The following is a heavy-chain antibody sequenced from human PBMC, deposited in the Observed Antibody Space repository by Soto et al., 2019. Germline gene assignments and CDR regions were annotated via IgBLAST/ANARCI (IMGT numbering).Heavy chain of an antibody. CDR3: ASSSSWYMAFDI. J-gene: IGHJ3*02. CDR2: IYSGGST. V-gene: IGHV3-66*01. CDR1: GFTVSSNY. Sequence: VGSLRLSCAASGFTVSSNYMSWVRQAPGKGLEWVSVIYSGGSTYYADSVKGRFTISRDNSKNTLYLQMNSLRAEDTAVYYCASSSSWYMAFDIWGQGTMVTVS. D-gene: IGHD6-13*01.